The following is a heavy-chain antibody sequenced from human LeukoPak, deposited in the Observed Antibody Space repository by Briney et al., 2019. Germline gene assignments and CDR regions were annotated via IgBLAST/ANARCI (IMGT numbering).Heavy chain of an antibody. J-gene: IGHJ4*02. CDR1: GGSVNSDNYY. CDR3: ASLVTGTMWTDF. Sequence: PSETLSPTCTVSGGSVNSDNYYWGWIRQPPGKGLEWIGTIYYSGFTYYNPSLNSRVTISVDTSQNQFSLKLSSVTAADAAIYYCASLVTGTMWTDFWGQGTLVTVSS. V-gene: IGHV4-39*01. CDR2: IYYSGFT. D-gene: IGHD1-7*01.